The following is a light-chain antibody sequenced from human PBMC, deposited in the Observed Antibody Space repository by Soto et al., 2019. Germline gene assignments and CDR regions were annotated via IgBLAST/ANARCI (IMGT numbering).Light chain of an antibody. Sequence: EMVLTQSPATLSLYTGERATLSCRASQSVGSFLAWYQQKPGQAPRLLIYDTSIRATGIPARFSGSGSGTDFTLTISSLEPEDFAVYYCQQYGSSPRTFGQGTKVDIK. V-gene: IGKV3-11*01. CDR2: DTS. J-gene: IGKJ1*01. CDR3: QQYGSSPRT. CDR1: QSVGSF.